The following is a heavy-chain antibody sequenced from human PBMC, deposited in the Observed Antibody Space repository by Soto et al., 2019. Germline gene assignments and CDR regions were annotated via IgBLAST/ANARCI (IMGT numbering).Heavy chain of an antibody. CDR2: VFHSGTT. CDR3: ASDFWTGYPLFDL. V-gene: IGHV4-38-2*02. Sequence: LSLTCSVSGSSISSAYYWGWVRQPPGKGLEWIASVFHSGTTYYNPSLMSRVTVSLDTSKGQFSLKLSSVTAADTAVYYCASDFWTGYPLFDLWGQGALVTVSS. D-gene: IGHD3-3*01. J-gene: IGHJ4*02. CDR1: GSSISSAYY.